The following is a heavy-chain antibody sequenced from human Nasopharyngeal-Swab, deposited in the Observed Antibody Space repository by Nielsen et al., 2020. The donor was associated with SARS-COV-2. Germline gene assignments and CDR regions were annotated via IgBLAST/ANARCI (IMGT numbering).Heavy chain of an antibody. Sequence: GESLKISCAASGFIFSNYAMHWVRQAPGKGLEWVAVVANDGSFKHYADSVKGRFSISRDSSTNTLYLQMNNVRAEDTAVYYCARDLGGGYCTTTNCPGSWGQGTLVTVSS. V-gene: IGHV3-30*14. D-gene: IGHD2-2*01. J-gene: IGHJ1*01. CDR1: GFIFSNYA. CDR3: ARDLGGGYCTTTNCPGS. CDR2: VANDGSFK.